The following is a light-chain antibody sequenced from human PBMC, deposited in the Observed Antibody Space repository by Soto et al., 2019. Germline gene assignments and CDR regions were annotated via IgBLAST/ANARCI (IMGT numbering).Light chain of an antibody. CDR1: QTVDNF. CDR3: QQGTRSPPST. J-gene: IGKJ5*01. V-gene: IGKV3-11*01. CDR2: DAT. Sequence: SASQTVDNFLAWDQLKPGKAQRLLIYDATKRASGIPVRFTGSVSGTDFILTMSEVEAEVLAIYSSQQGTRSPPSTVAQGTRLEIK.